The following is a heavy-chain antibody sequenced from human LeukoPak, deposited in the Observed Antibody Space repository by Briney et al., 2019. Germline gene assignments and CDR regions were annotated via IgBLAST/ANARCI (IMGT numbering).Heavy chain of an antibody. J-gene: IGHJ4*02. Sequence: PGGSLRLSYAASGFTFSSYGMHWVRQAPGKGLEWVAVISYDGSNKYYADSVKGRFTISRDNSKNTLYLQMNSLRAEDTAVYYCAKPFTADLYYFDFWGQGTRVTVSS. V-gene: IGHV3-30*18. CDR3: AKPFTADLYYFDF. CDR1: GFTFSSYG. CDR2: ISYDGSNK.